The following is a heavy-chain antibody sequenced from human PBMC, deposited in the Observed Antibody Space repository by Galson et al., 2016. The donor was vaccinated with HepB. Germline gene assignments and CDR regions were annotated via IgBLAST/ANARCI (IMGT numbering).Heavy chain of an antibody. CDR1: GGTFSSYP. D-gene: IGHD2-2*01. CDR3: ARGNVVLPAGVAYYYYGMDV. CDR2: IIPTFGTA. V-gene: IGHV1-69*01. J-gene: IGHJ6*02. Sequence: SCKASGGTFSSYPISWVRQAPGQGLEWMGGIIPTFGTATYAQKFQGRVTITADESTSTTYMQLSSLRSDDTAVYYCARGNVVLPAGVAYYYYGMDVWGQGTTVTVSS.